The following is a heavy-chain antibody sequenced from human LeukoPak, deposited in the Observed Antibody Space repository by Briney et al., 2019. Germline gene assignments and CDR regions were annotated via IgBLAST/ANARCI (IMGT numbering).Heavy chain of an antibody. J-gene: IGHJ6*04. CDR1: GFTFSSYG. V-gene: IGHV3-30*18. D-gene: IGHD2-2*01. CDR2: ISYDGSNK. CDR3: AKDPTPIVVVPAARPKTYGMDV. Sequence: PGGSLRLSCAASGFTFSSYGMHWVRQASGKGLEWVAVISYDGSNKYYADSVKGRFTISRDNSKNTLYLQMNSLRAEDTAVYYCAKDPTPIVVVPAARPKTYGMDVWGKGTTVTVSS.